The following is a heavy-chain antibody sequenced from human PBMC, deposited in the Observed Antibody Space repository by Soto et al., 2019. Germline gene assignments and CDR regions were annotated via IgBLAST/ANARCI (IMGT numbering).Heavy chain of an antibody. CDR2: IKSKTDGGTT. D-gene: IGHD3-22*01. CDR1: GFTFSNAW. CDR3: TTDSYITLVIVRFAY. Sequence: GGSLRLSCAASGFTFSNAWINWVRQAPGKGLEWVGRIKSKTDGGTTDFAAPVKGRFAISRDDSKNMVYLQMNSLKTEDTAVYYCTTDSYITLVIVRFAYWAHGTLVTVPS. J-gene: IGHJ4*01. V-gene: IGHV3-15*07.